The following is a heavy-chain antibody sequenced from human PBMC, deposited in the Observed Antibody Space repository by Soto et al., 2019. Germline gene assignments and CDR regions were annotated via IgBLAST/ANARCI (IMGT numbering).Heavy chain of an antibody. CDR1: GFTFSSYA. J-gene: IGHJ4*02. CDR2: ISGGGVST. D-gene: IGHD2-8*01. V-gene: IGHV3-23*01. Sequence: GGSLRLSCAASGFTFSSYAISWVRQAPGKGLEWVSTISGGGVSTNYADSVKGRFTISRDNSKNTLYLQMNSLRAEDTAVYYCATGGGDIVLMVYVNFDYWGQGTLVTVSS. CDR3: ATGGGDIVLMVYVNFDY.